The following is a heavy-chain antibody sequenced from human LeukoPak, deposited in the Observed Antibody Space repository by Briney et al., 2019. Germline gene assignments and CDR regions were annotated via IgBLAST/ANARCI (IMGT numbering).Heavy chain of an antibody. CDR1: GFTFSSYG. CDR2: ISGSGGST. Sequence: PGGSLRLSCAASGFTFSSYGMHWVRQAPGKGLEWVSAISGSGGSTYYADSVKGRFTISRDNSKNTLYLQMNSLRAEDTAVYYCAKPRALAVAGLLFDYWGQGTLVTVSS. J-gene: IGHJ4*02. D-gene: IGHD6-19*01. CDR3: AKPRALAVAGLLFDY. V-gene: IGHV3-23*01.